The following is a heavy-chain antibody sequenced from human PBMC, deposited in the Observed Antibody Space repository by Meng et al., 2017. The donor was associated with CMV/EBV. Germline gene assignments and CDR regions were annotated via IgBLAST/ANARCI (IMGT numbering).Heavy chain of an antibody. Sequence: AAYGVTFSSNAMHWVRQDQGKGLECVTVISYDGSNKCYADSVKGRFTISRDNSKNTLYLQMNSLRAEDTAVYYCARDGAGDEGYFDYWGQGTLVTVSS. D-gene: IGHD4/OR15-4a*01. V-gene: IGHV3-30-3*01. CDR2: ISYDGSNK. CDR1: GVTFSSNA. J-gene: IGHJ4*02. CDR3: ARDGAGDEGYFDY.